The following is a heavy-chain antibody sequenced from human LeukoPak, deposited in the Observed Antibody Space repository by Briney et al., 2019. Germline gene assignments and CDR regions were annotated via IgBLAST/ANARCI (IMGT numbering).Heavy chain of an antibody. CDR3: ARHLGRAWFDP. Sequence: NPLETLSLTCTVSGGSISSSSYYWGWIRQPPGKGLEWIGIIYYSGSTFYNPSLNSRVTISVDTSKNQFSLKLSSVTAADTAVYFCARHLGRAWFDPWGQGTLVTVSS. V-gene: IGHV4-39*01. CDR2: IYYSGST. CDR1: GGSISSSSYY. D-gene: IGHD1-26*01. J-gene: IGHJ5*02.